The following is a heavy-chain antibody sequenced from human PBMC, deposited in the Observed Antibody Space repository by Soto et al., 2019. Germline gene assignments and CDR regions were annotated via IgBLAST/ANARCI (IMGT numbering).Heavy chain of an antibody. V-gene: IGHV1-46*01. Sequence: ASVQVSCKASGNTFTRYYFHWVRQAPGQGLEWMGIINPSGGSTTYAQKFQGRVTMTRDMSTSTVYMDLSSLRFEDTAVYYCARENIVGASGFSRNYYGMDGWGQGSTVSVSS. CDR2: INPSGGST. D-gene: IGHD2-15*01. CDR3: ARENIVGASGFSRNYYGMDG. CDR1: GNTFTRYY. J-gene: IGHJ6*02.